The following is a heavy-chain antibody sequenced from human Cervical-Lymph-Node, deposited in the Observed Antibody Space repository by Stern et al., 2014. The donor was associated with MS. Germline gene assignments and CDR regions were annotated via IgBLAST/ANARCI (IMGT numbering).Heavy chain of an antibody. Sequence: QVTLRESGPTLVKPTQTLTLTCTFSGFSLSTSGVGVGWIRQPPGKALEWLALIYWDDDKSYSPSLKSRLTITKDTSKNQVVLTMTNMDPVDTATYYCAHRTPDSSGYYYHYFDYWGQGTLVTVSS. J-gene: IGHJ4*02. CDR3: AHRTPDSSGYYYHYFDY. CDR1: GFSLSTSGVG. D-gene: IGHD3-22*01. CDR2: IYWDDDK. V-gene: IGHV2-5*02.